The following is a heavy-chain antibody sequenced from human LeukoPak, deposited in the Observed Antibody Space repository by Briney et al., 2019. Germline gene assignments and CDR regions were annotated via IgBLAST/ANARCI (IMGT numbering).Heavy chain of an antibody. J-gene: IGHJ4*02. CDR2: ISYDRSKK. CDR3: ASSYYDILTGESELDY. Sequence: GGSLRLSCAASGFTFSSYAIHWVRQAPGKGLEWVAAISYDRSKKYYADSVKGRFTISRDNSKNTLYLQMNSLRAEDTAVYYCASSYYDILTGESELDYWGQGTLVTVSS. V-gene: IGHV3-30*04. CDR1: GFTFSSYA. D-gene: IGHD3-9*01.